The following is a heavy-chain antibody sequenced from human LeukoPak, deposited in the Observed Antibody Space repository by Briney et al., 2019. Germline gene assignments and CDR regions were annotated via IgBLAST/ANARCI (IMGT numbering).Heavy chain of an antibody. V-gene: IGHV4-59*08. CDR1: GGSISSYL. CDR2: IYYSGST. D-gene: IGHD6-6*01. CDR3: ARHRAYSSSSPFDY. J-gene: IGHJ4*02. Sequence: PSETLSLTCTVSGGSISSYLWSWIRQPPGKGLEWIGYIYYSGSTNYNPSLKSRVTMCVDMSKNQFSLRLSSVTAADTAVYYCARHRAYSSSSPFDYWGQGTLVTVSS.